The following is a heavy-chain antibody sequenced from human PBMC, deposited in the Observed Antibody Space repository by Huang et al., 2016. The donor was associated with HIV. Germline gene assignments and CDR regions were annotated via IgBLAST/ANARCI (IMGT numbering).Heavy chain of an antibody. J-gene: IGHJ4*02. Sequence: VQLVQSGPDVWKPGASLKISCRASGYEFRAQGLTWVRQATGQGLEWLGWISAHKGDTLYAQKVHSRMSLTANVSTNTGYLELWGLGYDDTALYYCARDSAITVTAYSDYWGPGTLVTVSS. D-gene: IGHD4-17*01. CDR3: ARDSAITVTAYSDY. CDR1: GYEFRAQG. V-gene: IGHV1-18*01. CDR2: ISAHKGDT.